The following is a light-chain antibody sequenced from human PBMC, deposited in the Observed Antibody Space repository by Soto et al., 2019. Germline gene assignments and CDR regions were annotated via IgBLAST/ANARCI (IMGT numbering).Light chain of an antibody. CDR3: QHYGTSPTWT. CDR2: GAS. J-gene: IGKJ1*01. Sequence: EIVLTQSPGTLSLSPGERATLSCRASQSVSSIFLAWYQHKPGQAPRLLIYGASSRATGIPDRFSGSGSGTDFTLTISRLEPEDFAVYYCQHYGTSPTWTFGQGTKVEIK. V-gene: IGKV3-20*01. CDR1: QSVSSIF.